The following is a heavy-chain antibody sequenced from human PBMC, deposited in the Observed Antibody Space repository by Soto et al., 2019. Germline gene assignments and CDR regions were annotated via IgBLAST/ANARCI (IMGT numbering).Heavy chain of an antibody. D-gene: IGHD5-18*01. Sequence: GGSLRLSCAASGFTFSSYAMSWVRQASGKGLEWVSAISGSGGSTYYADSVKGRFTISRDNSKNTLYLQMNSLRAEDTAVYYCAKDPTAMVIYFDYSGQGTLVTVSS. V-gene: IGHV3-23*01. CDR2: ISGSGGST. CDR1: GFTFSSYA. J-gene: IGHJ4*02. CDR3: AKDPTAMVIYFDY.